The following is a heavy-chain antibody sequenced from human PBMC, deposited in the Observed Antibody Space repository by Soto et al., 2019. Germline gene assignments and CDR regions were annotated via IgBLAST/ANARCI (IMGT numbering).Heavy chain of an antibody. CDR3: ARDRHYYGSGSYRPIYYYYYGMDV. CDR1: GYTFTGYY. CDR2: INPNSGGT. J-gene: IGHJ6*02. V-gene: IGHV1-2*04. D-gene: IGHD3-10*01. Sequence: GASVKVSCKAPGYTFTGYYMHWVRQAPEQGLEWMGWINPNSGGTNYAQKFQGWVTMTRDTSISTAYMELSRLRSDDTAVYYCARDRHYYGSGSYRPIYYYYYGMDVWGQGTTVTVSS.